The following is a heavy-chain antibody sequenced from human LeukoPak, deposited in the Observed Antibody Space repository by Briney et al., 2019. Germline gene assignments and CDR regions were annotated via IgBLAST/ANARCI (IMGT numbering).Heavy chain of an antibody. J-gene: IGHJ4*01. CDR2: IYNSGTT. Sequence: SETLSLTCTVSGDSISSTSYYWDWIRQPPGKGLEWIGSIYNSGTTYYNPSLKSRVTISVDTSKNQFSLKVSSVTAADTAVYYCASRVFGLGSFNYWGQGTLVTVSS. CDR1: GDSISSTSYY. V-gene: IGHV4-39*01. D-gene: IGHD3-10*01. CDR3: ASRVFGLGSFNY.